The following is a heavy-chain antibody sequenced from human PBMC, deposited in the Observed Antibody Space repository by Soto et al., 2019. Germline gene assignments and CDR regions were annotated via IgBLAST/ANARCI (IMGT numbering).Heavy chain of an antibody. Sequence: QVQLQESGPGLVKPSETLSLTCTVSGGSISSYYWSWIRQPPGKGLEWIGYIYDSGSTNYNPSLKSRVTISVDTSKHQFALKLSSVTAADTAVYYCAMASEELLLLDYWGQGTLVTVSS. CDR2: IYDSGST. D-gene: IGHD2-15*01. CDR3: AMASEELLLLDY. J-gene: IGHJ4*02. CDR1: GGSISSYY. V-gene: IGHV4-59*01.